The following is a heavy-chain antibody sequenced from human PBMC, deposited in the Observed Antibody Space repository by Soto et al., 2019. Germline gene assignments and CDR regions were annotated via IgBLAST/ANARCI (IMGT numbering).Heavy chain of an antibody. D-gene: IGHD6-13*01. CDR2: IYHSGSA. J-gene: IGHJ5*02. V-gene: IGHV4-38-2*01. CDR1: GYSISSSYY. CDR3: ARGGKAEAGCYNWFDP. Sequence: PSETLSLTCAVSGYSISSSYYWGWIRQPPGKGLEWIGGIYHSGSAYYNPSLKSRVTISVDTSKNQFSLKWSCVTAADTAVNNCARGGKAEAGCYNWFDPWGQGTLVTVSS.